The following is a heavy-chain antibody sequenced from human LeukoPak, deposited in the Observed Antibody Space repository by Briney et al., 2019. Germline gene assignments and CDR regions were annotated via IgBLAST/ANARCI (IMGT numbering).Heavy chain of an antibody. V-gene: IGHV1-18*01. CDR1: GYTFNSFS. Sequence: GASVKVSCKASGYTFNSFSINWVRQAPGQGLEWMGWISTYNGNTNHSQKLQGRVTMTTDTSTSTAYMELRSLRSDDTAVYYCVREWKYCGATSCGYYFDYWGQGTLVTVSS. CDR3: VREWKYCGATSCGYYFDY. J-gene: IGHJ4*02. CDR2: ISTYNGNT. D-gene: IGHD2-2*01.